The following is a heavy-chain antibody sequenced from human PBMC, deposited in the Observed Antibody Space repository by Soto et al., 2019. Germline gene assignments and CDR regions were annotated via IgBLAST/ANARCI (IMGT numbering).Heavy chain of an antibody. CDR1: GGSISSGGYY. J-gene: IGHJ6*02. CDR3: AASCVGCGGFNYYGMEV. Sequence: TSETLSLTCTVSGGSISSGGYYWSWIRQHPGKGLEWIGYIYYSGSTYYNPSLKSRVTISVDTSKNQFSLKLSSVTAADTAVYYCAASCVGCGGFNYYGMEVWGQGTTVTVSS. CDR2: IYYSGST. D-gene: IGHD2-21*01. V-gene: IGHV4-31*03.